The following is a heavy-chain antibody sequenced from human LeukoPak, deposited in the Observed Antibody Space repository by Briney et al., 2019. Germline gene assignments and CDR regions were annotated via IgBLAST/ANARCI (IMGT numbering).Heavy chain of an antibody. CDR1: GFTFSSYW. CDR3: ARDLVQLWSKDF. D-gene: IGHD5-18*01. J-gene: IGHJ4*02. Sequence: GGSLRLSCAASGFTFSSYWMSWVRQAPGEGLEWVANIKQDGTEKYYMDSVKGRFSISRDNAKNSLYLQMNSLRAEDTAVYYCARDLVQLWSKDFWGQGTLVTVSS. CDR2: IKQDGTEK. V-gene: IGHV3-7*01.